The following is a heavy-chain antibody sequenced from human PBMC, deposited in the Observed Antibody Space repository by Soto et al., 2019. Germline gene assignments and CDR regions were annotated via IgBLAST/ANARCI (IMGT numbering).Heavy chain of an antibody. CDR1: GGTFSSYT. Sequence: QVQLVQSGAEVKKPGSSVKVSCKASGGTFSSYTISWVRQAPGQGLEWMGRIIPILGIANYAQKFQGRVTITADKSTSTAYMELSSLRSEDTAVYYCARGRRDGYNSDFDYWGQGTLVTVSS. CDR2: IIPILGIA. J-gene: IGHJ4*02. V-gene: IGHV1-69*02. D-gene: IGHD5-12*01. CDR3: ARGRRDGYNSDFDY.